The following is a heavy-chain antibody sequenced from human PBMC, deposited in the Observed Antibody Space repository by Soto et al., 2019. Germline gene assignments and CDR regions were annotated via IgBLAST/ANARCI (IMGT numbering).Heavy chain of an antibody. D-gene: IGHD2-15*01. V-gene: IGHV4-34*01. Sequence: QVQLQQWGAGLLKPSETLSLTCAVYGGSFSGYYWSWIRQPPGKGLVWIAEINHSGTTNYNPSLKSRVTISVDTSKNQFFLKLSSVTAADTAVYYCGGYCSGGSCYRYGMDVWGQGTTVTVSS. CDR3: GGYCSGGSCYRYGMDV. CDR2: INHSGTT. J-gene: IGHJ6*02. CDR1: GGSFSGYY.